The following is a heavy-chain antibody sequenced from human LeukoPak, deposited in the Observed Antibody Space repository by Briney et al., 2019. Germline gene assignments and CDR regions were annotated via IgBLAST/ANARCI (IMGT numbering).Heavy chain of an antibody. V-gene: IGHV1-69*05. CDR1: GGSFRSST. J-gene: IGHJ5*02. Sequence: GASVKVSCKASGGSFRSSTFAWVRQAPGRGLEWMGGIIPIFGTANYAPEFQGRATITTDESTSTVYMELSSLRSEDTAMYYCARGPLHVALSSGSLKWLDPWGQGSLVTVSS. D-gene: IGHD3-3*01. CDR2: IIPIFGTA. CDR3: ARGPLHVALSSGSLKWLDP.